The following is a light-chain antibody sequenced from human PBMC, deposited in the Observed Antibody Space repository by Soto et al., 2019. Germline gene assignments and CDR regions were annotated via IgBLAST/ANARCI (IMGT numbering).Light chain of an antibody. J-gene: IGLJ2*01. CDR1: SSNIGSNT. Sequence: QSVLPQPPSASGPPGQRVIISCSGSSSNIGSNTVNWHQQVPGTAPRLLIYNNNQWPSGVPDRFSGSKSGTSASLAISVLQSGDEAEKYWSSWNDSLNGQVFGVGTKLTV. V-gene: IGLV1-44*01. CDR2: NNN. CDR3: SSWNDSLNGQV.